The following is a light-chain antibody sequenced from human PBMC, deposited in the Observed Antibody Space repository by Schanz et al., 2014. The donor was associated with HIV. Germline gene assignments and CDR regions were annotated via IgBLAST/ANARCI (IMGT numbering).Light chain of an antibody. CDR2: RNN. Sequence: QSVLTQPPSASGTPGQRVTISCSGSSSSIGRNTVNWYQQLPGTAPKLLIYRNNQRPSGVPDRFSGSKSGTSASLAISGLQAEDEADYYCQSYDSSLSGSVFGGGTKLTVL. CDR1: SSSIGRNT. V-gene: IGLV1-44*01. CDR3: QSYDSSLSGSV. J-gene: IGLJ2*01.